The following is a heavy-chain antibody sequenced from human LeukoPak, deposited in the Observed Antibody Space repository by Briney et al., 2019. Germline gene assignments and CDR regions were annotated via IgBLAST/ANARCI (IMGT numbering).Heavy chain of an antibody. V-gene: IGHV5-51*01. J-gene: IGHJ3*01. CDR1: GYSFTNYW. CDR2: FYPLDSDT. CDR3: ASQYYDSSGYFQNDAFDV. Sequence: PEESMKISCKGSGYSFTNYWIGWVRQMPGKGLEWMGIFYPLDSDTRYSPSFQGQVTISADKSTSTAYLQWSSLKASDTAMYYCASQYYDSSGYFQNDAFDVWGQGTMVTVSS. D-gene: IGHD3-22*01.